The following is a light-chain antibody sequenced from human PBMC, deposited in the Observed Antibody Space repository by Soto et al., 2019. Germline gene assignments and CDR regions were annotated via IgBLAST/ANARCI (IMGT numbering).Light chain of an antibody. CDR3: ASYTSHTARFV. Sequence: QSVLTQPPSVSGSPGQSVTIPCTGTSSDVGSYNRVSWYHQAPGTAPRLMIYEVSNRPSGVPDRFSGSKSGNTASLTISGLQAEDEADYYCASYTSHTARFVFGTGTQVTVL. J-gene: IGLJ1*01. CDR1: SSDVGSYNR. CDR2: EVS. V-gene: IGLV2-18*02.